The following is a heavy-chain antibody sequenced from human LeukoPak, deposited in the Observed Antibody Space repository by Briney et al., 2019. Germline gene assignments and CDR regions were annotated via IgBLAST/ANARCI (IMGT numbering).Heavy chain of an antibody. V-gene: IGHV3-11*01. CDR2: ISSSGSTI. D-gene: IGHD3-22*01. Sequence: GGSLRLSCAASGFTFSDYYMSWIRQAPGKGLEWVSYISSSGSTIYYADSVKGRFTISRDNAKNSLYLQMNSLRAEDTAVYYCASPGSGYYSGDNWFDPWGQGTLVTVSS. CDR3: ASPGSGYYSGDNWFDP. CDR1: GFTFSDYY. J-gene: IGHJ5*02.